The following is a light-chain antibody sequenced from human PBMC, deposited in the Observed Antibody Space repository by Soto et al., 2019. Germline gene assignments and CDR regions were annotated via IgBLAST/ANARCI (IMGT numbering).Light chain of an antibody. Sequence: QSVLTQPASVSGSPGQSITIFCTGTSSDVGGYNYVSWYQQRPGKPPKLMIYDVTNRPSGVSNRFSGSKSGSTASLTISGLQAEDEGDYYCSSYTSRNTVGFGGGTKVTVL. V-gene: IGLV2-14*03. J-gene: IGLJ3*02. CDR2: DVT. CDR1: SSDVGGYNY. CDR3: SSYTSRNTVG.